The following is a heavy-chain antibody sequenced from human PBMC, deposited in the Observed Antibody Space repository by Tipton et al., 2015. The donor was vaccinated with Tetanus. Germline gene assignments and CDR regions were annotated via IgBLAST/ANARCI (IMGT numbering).Heavy chain of an antibody. J-gene: IGHJ6*01. Sequence: LSLTCTVSGGSVNDGRFYWTWIRQPXGKALEWVAHIYYSGSATYTPSVASRATVSIDMSKNQFSLRLTSATAADTAVYYCARDRITGPAGRYYAMDVWGQGTTVTVSS. CDR2: IYYSGSA. CDR3: ARDRITGPAGRYYAMDV. D-gene: IGHD1-20*01. V-gene: IGHV4-61*01. CDR1: GGSVNDGRFY.